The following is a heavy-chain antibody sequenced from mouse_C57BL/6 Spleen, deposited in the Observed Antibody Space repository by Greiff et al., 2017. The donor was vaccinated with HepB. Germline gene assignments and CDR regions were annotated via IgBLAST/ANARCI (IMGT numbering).Heavy chain of an antibody. CDR3: ARELGPDY. Sequence: VHVKQSGPELVKPGASVKMSCKASGYTFTDYNMHWVKQSHGKSLEWIGYINPNNGGTSYNQKFKGKATLTVNKSSSTAYMELRSLTSEDSAVYYCARELGPDYWGQGTTLTVSS. D-gene: IGHD4-1*01. CDR2: INPNNGGT. CDR1: GYTFTDYN. V-gene: IGHV1-22*01. J-gene: IGHJ2*01.